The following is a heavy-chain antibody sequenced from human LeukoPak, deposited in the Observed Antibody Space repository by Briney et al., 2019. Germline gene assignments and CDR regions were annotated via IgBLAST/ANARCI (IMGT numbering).Heavy chain of an antibody. CDR3: ARYSSSWDNYGMDV. CDR1: GGTFSSYA. Sequence: SVKVSCKASGGTFSSYAISWVLQAPGQGLEWMGRIIPIFGTANYAQKFQGRVTITADESTSTAYMELSSLRSEDTAVYYCARYSSSWDNYGMDVWGKGTTVTVSS. D-gene: IGHD6-13*01. CDR2: IIPIFGTA. V-gene: IGHV1-69*13. J-gene: IGHJ6*04.